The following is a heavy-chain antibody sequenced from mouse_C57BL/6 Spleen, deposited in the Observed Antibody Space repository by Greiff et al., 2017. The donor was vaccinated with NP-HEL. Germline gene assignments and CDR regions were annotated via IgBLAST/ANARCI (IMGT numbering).Heavy chain of an antibody. Sequence: DVKLVESGGGLVKPGGSLKLSCAASGFTFSDYGMHWVRQAPEKGLEWVAYISSGSSTIYYADTVKGRFTISRDNAKNTLFLQMTSRRSEDTAMYYCARAGLLRYFDYWGQGTTLTVSS. CDR3: ARAGLLRYFDY. J-gene: IGHJ2*01. V-gene: IGHV5-17*01. CDR1: GFTFSDYG. CDR2: ISSGSSTI. D-gene: IGHD1-1*01.